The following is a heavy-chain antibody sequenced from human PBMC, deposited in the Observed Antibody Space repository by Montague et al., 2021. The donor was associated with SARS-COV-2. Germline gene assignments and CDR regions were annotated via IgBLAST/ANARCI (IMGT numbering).Heavy chain of an antibody. Sequence: ETLSLTCAVSGGSFSDNFWTWIRPTPGKGLEWIGEINRSGSTNYNLSLKSRLSISIDTSKTQFYLNLRSSTAADTAIYYCARIGYYDRSGFSDFVRWFDPWGPGTLVTVSS. CDR1: GGSFSDNF. CDR2: INRSGST. D-gene: IGHD3-22*01. V-gene: IGHV4-34*01. J-gene: IGHJ5*02. CDR3: ARIGYYDRSGFSDFVRWFDP.